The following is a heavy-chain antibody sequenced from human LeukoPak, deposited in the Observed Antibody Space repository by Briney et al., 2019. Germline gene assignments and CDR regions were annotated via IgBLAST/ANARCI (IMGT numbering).Heavy chain of an antibody. J-gene: IGHJ4*02. D-gene: IGHD6-13*01. CDR2: INHSGST. Sequence: SETLSLTCAVYGVSFSGYYWSWIRQPPGKGLEWIGEINHSGSTNYNPSLKSRVTISVDTSKNQFSLKLSSVTAADTAVYYCASTSSPGTAATFDYWGQGTLVTVSS. CDR3: ASTSSPGTAATFDY. CDR1: GVSFSGYY. V-gene: IGHV4-34*01.